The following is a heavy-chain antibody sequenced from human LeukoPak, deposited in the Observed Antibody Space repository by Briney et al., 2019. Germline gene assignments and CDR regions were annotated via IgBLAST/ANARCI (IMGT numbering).Heavy chain of an antibody. CDR1: GGSFSGYY. J-gene: IGHJ4*02. CDR3: ARGQRRWLRWYSDY. D-gene: IGHD5-24*01. V-gene: IGHV4-34*01. CDR2: INHSGST. Sequence: SETLSLTCAVYGGSFSGYYWSWIRQPPGKGLEWIGEINHSGSTNYNPSLKSRVTISVDTSKNQFSLKLSSVTAADTAVYYCARGQRRWLRWYSDYWGQGTLVTVSS.